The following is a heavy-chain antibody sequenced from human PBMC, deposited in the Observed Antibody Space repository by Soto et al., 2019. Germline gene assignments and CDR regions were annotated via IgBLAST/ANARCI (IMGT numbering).Heavy chain of an antibody. CDR1: GGSISSGGYY. D-gene: IGHD2-2*01. CDR3: ARAELGGYCSSTSCPPDAFDI. J-gene: IGHJ3*02. Sequence: SETLSLTCTVSGGSISSGGYYWSWIRQHPGKGLEWIGYIYYSGSTYYNPSPKSRVTISVDTSKNQFSLKLSSVTAADTAVYYCARAELGGYCSSTSCPPDAFDIWGQGTMVTVSS. V-gene: IGHV4-31*03. CDR2: IYYSGST.